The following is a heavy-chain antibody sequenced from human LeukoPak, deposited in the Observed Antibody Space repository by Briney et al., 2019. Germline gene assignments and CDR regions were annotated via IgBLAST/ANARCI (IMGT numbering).Heavy chain of an antibody. CDR3: ARAQYDFWSGYYNPFFDY. CDR2: IYHSGST. D-gene: IGHD3-3*01. Sequence: SETLSLTCAVSGGSISSSNWWSWVRQPPGKGLEWIGEIYHSGSTNYNPSLKSRVTISVDTSKNQFSLKLSSVTAADTAVYYCARAQYDFWSGYYNPFFDYWGQGTLVTVSS. V-gene: IGHV4-4*02. J-gene: IGHJ4*02. CDR1: GGSISSSNW.